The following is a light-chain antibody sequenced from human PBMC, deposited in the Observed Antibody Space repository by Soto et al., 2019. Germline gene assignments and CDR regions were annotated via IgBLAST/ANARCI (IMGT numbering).Light chain of an antibody. V-gene: IGLV2-14*01. CDR3: SSYTSSSTYV. CDR1: DSDVGGYNY. J-gene: IGLJ1*01. CDR2: EAS. Sequence: QSALTQPASVSGSPGQSITISCTGTDSDVGGYNYVSWYQQYPGKAPKLMIYEASNRPSGVSNRFSASKSGNTASLTISGLQAEDEADYYCSSYTSSSTYVFGTGTKVTVL.